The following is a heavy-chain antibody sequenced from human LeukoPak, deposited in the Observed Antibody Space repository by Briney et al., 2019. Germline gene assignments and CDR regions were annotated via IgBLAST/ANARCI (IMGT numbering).Heavy chain of an antibody. D-gene: IGHD1-26*01. CDR2: INSDGSST. J-gene: IGHJ4*02. Sequence: GGSLRLSCAASGFTFSSYWMHWVRQAPGKGPVRVSRINSDGSSTSHADSAKGRFTISRDNAKNTLYLQMNSLRAEDTAVYYCAWGATTLDYWGQGTLVTVSS. CDR1: GFTFSSYW. CDR3: AWGATTLDY. V-gene: IGHV3-74*01.